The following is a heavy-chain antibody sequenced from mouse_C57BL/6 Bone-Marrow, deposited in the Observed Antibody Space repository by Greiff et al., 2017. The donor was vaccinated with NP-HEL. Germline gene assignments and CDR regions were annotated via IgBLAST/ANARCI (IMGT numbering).Heavy chain of an antibody. CDR1: GFSLTSYG. CDR2: IWSDGRA. CDR3: ASYYDYPWFAY. Sequence: QVQLKESGPGLVAPSQSLSITCTVSGFSLTSYGVHWVRQPPGKGLEWLVVIWSDGRATYNSGLISRLGIRTDNSKSQVLLKMSSIQTDDTVMYCCASYYDYPWFAYWGQGTLVTVSA. J-gene: IGHJ3*01. V-gene: IGHV2-6*03. D-gene: IGHD2-4*01.